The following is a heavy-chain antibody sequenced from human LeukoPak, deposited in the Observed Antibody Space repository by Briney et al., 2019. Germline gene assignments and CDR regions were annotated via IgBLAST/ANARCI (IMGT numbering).Heavy chain of an antibody. Sequence: SETLSLTCTVSGGSISSYYWSWIRQPPGKGLEWIGYIYYSGSTNYNPSLKSRVTISVDTSKNQFSLKLSSVTAADTAVYYCAGSIAVAGDWFDSWGQGTLVTVSS. J-gene: IGHJ5*01. CDR2: IYYSGST. CDR3: AGSIAVAGDWFDS. V-gene: IGHV4-59*08. D-gene: IGHD6-19*01. CDR1: GGSISSYY.